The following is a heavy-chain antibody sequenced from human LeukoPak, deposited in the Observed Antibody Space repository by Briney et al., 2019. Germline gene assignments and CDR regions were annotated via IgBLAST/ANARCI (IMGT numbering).Heavy chain of an antibody. Sequence: PSETLSLTCTVSGGSMGSYYWNWIRQPPRKGLEWIGHIHYNGNTNYNPSLKSGVTISVDTSKNQFSLKLSSVTAADTAVHYCARGYSSGWYRGWFDPWGQGTLVIVSS. CDR3: ARGYSSGWYRGWFDP. J-gene: IGHJ5*02. D-gene: IGHD6-19*01. CDR1: GGSMGSYY. CDR2: IHYNGNT. V-gene: IGHV4-59*01.